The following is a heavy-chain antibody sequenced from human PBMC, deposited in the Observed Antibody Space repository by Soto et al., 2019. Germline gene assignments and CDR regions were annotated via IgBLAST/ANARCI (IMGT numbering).Heavy chain of an antibody. D-gene: IGHD6-6*01. J-gene: IGHJ5*02. CDR1: GYSFTSYW. CDR2: IYPGDSDT. Sequence: PGESLKISCKGSGYSFTSYWIGWVRQMPGKGLEWMGIIYPGDSDTRYSPSFQGQVTISADKSISTAYLQWSSLKASDTAMYYCSRHFVIRTYSSSPITANWFDPWGQGTLVTVSS. V-gene: IGHV5-51*01. CDR3: SRHFVIRTYSSSPITANWFDP.